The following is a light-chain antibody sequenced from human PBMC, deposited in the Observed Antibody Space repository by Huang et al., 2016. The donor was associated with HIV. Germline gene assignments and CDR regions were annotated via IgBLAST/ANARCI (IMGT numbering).Light chain of an antibody. J-gene: IGKJ1*01. CDR2: DAS. CDR1: QTVSNY. CDR3: QQYNNWPRT. V-gene: IGKV3-11*01. Sequence: IVLTQSPATLSLSPGERATLSCRASQTVSNYLAWYQQKPGQAPRLLMYDASKRDTGIPARFTGSGSGTDFTLTISSLEPEDFAIYYCQQYNNWPRTFGQGTKVEIK.